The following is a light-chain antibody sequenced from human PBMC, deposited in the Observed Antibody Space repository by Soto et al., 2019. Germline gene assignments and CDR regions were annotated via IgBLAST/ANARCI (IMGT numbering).Light chain of an antibody. CDR1: QDIGSF. Sequence: APRMTQSPSSLSASTGDRVTIACRASQDIGSFLAWYQQRPGRAPKLLIYTASTLQSGVPSRFSGSGSGTDFTLTISCLQSEDFATYYCQQYYSYPLTFGGGTKVEIK. CDR3: QQYYSYPLT. J-gene: IGKJ4*01. V-gene: IGKV1-8*01. CDR2: TAS.